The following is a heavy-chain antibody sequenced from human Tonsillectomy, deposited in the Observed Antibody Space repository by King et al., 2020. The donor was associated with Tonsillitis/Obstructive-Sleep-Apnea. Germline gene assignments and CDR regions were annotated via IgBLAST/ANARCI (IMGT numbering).Heavy chain of an antibody. J-gene: IGHJ3*02. D-gene: IGHD3-10*01. CDR2: IKEDGGEK. Sequence: VQLVESGGGLVQPGGSLRLSCAASGFTFSGYWMSWVRQTPGKELEWVANIKEDGGEKHYVDSVKGRFTISRDNAKNSVSLQMNSLRAEDTAIYYCAREPRVVRIFDAFDIWGQGTMVTVSS. V-gene: IGHV3-7*03. CDR1: GFTFSGYW. CDR3: AREPRVVRIFDAFDI.